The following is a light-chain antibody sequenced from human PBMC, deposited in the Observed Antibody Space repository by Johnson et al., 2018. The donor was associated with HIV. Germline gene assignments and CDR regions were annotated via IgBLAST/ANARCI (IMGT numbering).Light chain of an antibody. Sequence: QSVLTQPPSVSAAPGQKVTISCSGSSSNIGNNYVSWYQQLPGTAPKLLIYDNNKRPSGIPDRSSGSKSGTSATLGITGLQTGDEADYYCGTWDSSLSAFYVFGTGTKVPVL. CDR1: SSNIGNNY. CDR3: GTWDSSLSAFYV. CDR2: DNN. J-gene: IGLJ1*01. V-gene: IGLV1-51*01.